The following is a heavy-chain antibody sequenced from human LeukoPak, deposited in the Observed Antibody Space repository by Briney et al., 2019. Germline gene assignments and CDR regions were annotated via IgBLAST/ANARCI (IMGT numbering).Heavy chain of an antibody. Sequence: GGSLRLSCAASGFTFSSYSMSWVRQAPGKGLEWVANIKQDGSEKNYVGSVKGRFTIARDNAKNSVYLQVNSLRAEDTAVYYCARASGWGYYMDVWGKGTTVTISS. V-gene: IGHV3-7*01. CDR3: ARASGWGYYMDV. D-gene: IGHD3-16*01. CDR2: IKQDGSEK. J-gene: IGHJ6*03. CDR1: GFTFSSYS.